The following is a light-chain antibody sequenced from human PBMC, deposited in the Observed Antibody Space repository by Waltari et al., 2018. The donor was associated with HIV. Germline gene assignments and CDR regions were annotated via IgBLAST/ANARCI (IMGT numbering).Light chain of an antibody. Sequence: DIRMTQSPSSLSASIGDRVTITCRASQGIRNYLAWYQQKPGKVPQLLIYAASTLQSGVPSRFSASGSGTDFTLTISSLQPEDVATYYCQKYNGALFTFGPGTRVDIK. CDR1: QGIRNY. J-gene: IGKJ3*01. V-gene: IGKV1-27*01. CDR3: QKYNGALFT. CDR2: AAS.